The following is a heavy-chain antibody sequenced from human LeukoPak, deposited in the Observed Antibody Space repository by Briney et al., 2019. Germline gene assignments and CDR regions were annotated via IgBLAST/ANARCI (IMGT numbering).Heavy chain of an antibody. Sequence: GSSVKVSCKASGGTFSSYAISWVRQAPGQGLEWMGGIIPIFGTANYAQKLQGRVTMTTDTSTSTAYMELRSLRSDDTAVYYCARPGEGYSSSWGAFDIWGQGTMVTVSS. CDR1: GGTFSSYA. V-gene: IGHV1-69*05. J-gene: IGHJ3*02. CDR3: ARPGEGYSSSWGAFDI. D-gene: IGHD6-13*01. CDR2: IIPIFGTA.